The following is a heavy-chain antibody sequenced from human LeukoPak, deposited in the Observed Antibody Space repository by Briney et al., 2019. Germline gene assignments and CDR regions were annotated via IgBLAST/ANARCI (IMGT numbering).Heavy chain of an antibody. CDR3: ARVSDYYYGMDV. CDR1: GGSISSYY. Sequence: SETLPLTCTVSGGSISSYYWSWLRQPPGKGLEWIGYIYYSGSTNYNPSLKSRVTISVDTSKNQFSLKLSSVTAADTAVYYCARVSDYYYGMDVWGQGTTVTVSS. V-gene: IGHV4-59*01. CDR2: IYYSGST. J-gene: IGHJ6*02.